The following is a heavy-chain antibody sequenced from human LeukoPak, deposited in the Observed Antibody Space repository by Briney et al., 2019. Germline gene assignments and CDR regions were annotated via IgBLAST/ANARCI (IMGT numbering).Heavy chain of an antibody. D-gene: IGHD2-15*01. J-gene: IGHJ3*02. Sequence: ASVKVSCKASGYTFTGYYMHWVRQAPGQGLEWMGRINPNSGGTNYAQKFQGRVTMTRDTSISTAYMELSRLRPDDTAVYYCARDPVVAATPDAFDIWGQGTMVTVSS. CDR2: INPNSGGT. CDR3: ARDPVVAATPDAFDI. V-gene: IGHV1-2*06. CDR1: GYTFTGYY.